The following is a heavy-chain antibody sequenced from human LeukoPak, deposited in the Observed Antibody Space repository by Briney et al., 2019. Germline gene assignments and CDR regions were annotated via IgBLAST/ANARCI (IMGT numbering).Heavy chain of an antibody. Sequence: GGSLRLSCAASGFTFSSYWKSWVRQAPGKGLEWVGQISQDGSEKYYVDSVRGRFTFSRDNAKNSLYLQMNSLRAEDTAVYYCAKVEVAAAGDLSWDAFDIWGQGTMVTVSS. CDR3: AKVEVAAAGDLSWDAFDI. D-gene: IGHD6-13*01. CDR2: ISQDGSEK. CDR1: GFTFSSYW. J-gene: IGHJ3*02. V-gene: IGHV3-7*01.